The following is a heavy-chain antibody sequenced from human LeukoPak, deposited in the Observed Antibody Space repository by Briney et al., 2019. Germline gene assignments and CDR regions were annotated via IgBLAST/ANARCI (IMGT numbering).Heavy chain of an antibody. CDR1: GFTLSSYE. V-gene: IGHV3-48*03. Sequence: PGGSLRLSCAASGFTLSSYEMNWVRQAPGKGLEWVSYISSSGSTIYYADSVKGRFTISRDNAKNSLYLQMNSLRAEDTAVYYCARGTPYYYYMDVWGKGTTVTISS. CDR3: ARGTPYYYYMDV. CDR2: ISSSGSTI. J-gene: IGHJ6*03.